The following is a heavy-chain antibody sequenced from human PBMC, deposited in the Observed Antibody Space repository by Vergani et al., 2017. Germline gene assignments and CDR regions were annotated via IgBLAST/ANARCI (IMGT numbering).Heavy chain of an antibody. Sequence: EVQLVESGGGLVKPGGSLRLSCAASGFTVSSNYMSWVRQAPGKGLEWVSVIYSGGSTYYADSVKGRFTISRDNSKNTLYLQMNSLRAEDTAVYYCARAPTYYYGSGSYLDYWGQGTLVTVSS. CDR1: GFTVSSNY. D-gene: IGHD3-10*01. CDR3: ARAPTYYYGSGSYLDY. CDR2: IYSGGST. V-gene: IGHV3-53*01. J-gene: IGHJ4*02.